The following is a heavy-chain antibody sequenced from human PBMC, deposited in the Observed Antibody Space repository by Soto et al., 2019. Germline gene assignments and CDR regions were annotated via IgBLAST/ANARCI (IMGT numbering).Heavy chain of an antibody. CDR1: GFTFGTYW. CDR2: IKQDASEK. D-gene: IGHD2-2*01. CDR3: AREPAVVPFAY. Sequence: EVQLVESGGGLVQPGGSLRLSCAASGFTFGTYWMSWVRQAPGKGLEWVANIKQDASEKHYVDSVEGRFTISRDNAKNSLFLHMNSLKTEDTAVYYCAREPAVVPFAYWGQGALVTVSS. J-gene: IGHJ4*02. V-gene: IGHV3-7*01.